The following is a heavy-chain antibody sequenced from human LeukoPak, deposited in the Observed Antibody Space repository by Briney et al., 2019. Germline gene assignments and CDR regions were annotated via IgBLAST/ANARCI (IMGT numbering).Heavy chain of an antibody. CDR2: INHSGST. CDR1: GGSFSGYY. CDR3: ARGRGAVAGKWHPYFDY. Sequence: SETLSLTCAVYGGSFSGYYWSWIRQPPGEGLEWIGEINHSGSTNYNPSLKSRVTISVDTSKNQFSLKLSSVTAADTAVYYCARGRGAVAGKWHPYFDYWGQGTLVTVSS. V-gene: IGHV4-34*01. J-gene: IGHJ4*02. D-gene: IGHD6-19*01.